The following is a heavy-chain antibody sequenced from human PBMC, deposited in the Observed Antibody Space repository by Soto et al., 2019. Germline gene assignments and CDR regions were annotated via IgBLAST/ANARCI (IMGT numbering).Heavy chain of an antibody. CDR3: ARKDSSSAFDY. J-gene: IGHJ4*02. D-gene: IGHD3-22*01. CDR2: IYPGDSDT. Sequence: GKSLKISCKGSGYSFTTYWIGWVRQMPGKGLEWMGIIYPGDSDTRYSPSFQGQVTISADKYISTAYLQWSSLKASDTAMYYCARKDSSSAFDYWGQGTLVTVSS. V-gene: IGHV5-51*03. CDR1: GYSFTTYW.